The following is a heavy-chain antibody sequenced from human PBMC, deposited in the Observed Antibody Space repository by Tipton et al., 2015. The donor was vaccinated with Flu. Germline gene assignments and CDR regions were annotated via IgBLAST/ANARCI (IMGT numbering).Heavy chain of an antibody. D-gene: IGHD4-11*01. J-gene: IGHJ5*02. Sequence: LRLSCDVSGDSIINSAYYWGWIRQPPGKGLEWIGTVSRTGSTIYNPSLKSRVTISIDTSKNQFSLNMRSVTAADMAVYYCARRDYSNYVSDPKSWFDPWGQGTLVAVSS. V-gene: IGHV4-38-2*01. CDR2: VSRTGST. CDR1: GDSIINSAYY. CDR3: ARRDYSNYVSDPKSWFDP.